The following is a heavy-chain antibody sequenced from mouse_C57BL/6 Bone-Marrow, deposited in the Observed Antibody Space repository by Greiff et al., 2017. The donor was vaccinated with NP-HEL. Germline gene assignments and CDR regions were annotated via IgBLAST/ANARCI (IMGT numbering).Heavy chain of an antibody. V-gene: IGHV5-17*01. Sequence: EVKLVESGGGLVKPGGSLKLSCAASGFTFSDYGMHWVRQAPEKGLEWVAYISGGSSTIYYADTVKGRFTISRDNAKNTLFLQMNSLRSEDTAMYYCARWEGVYYGSSHWYFDVWGTGTTVTVSS. CDR2: ISGGSSTI. J-gene: IGHJ1*03. D-gene: IGHD1-1*01. CDR3: ARWEGVYYGSSHWYFDV. CDR1: GFTFSDYG.